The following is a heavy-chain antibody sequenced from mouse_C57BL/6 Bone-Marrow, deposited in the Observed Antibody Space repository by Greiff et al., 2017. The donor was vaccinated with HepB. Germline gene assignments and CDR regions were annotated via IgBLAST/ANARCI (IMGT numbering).Heavy chain of an antibody. CDR2: IYPGSGST. D-gene: IGHD1-1*02. Sequence: QVQLQQPGAELVKPGASVKMSCKASGYTFTSYWITWVKQRPGQGLEWIGDIYPGSGSTNYNEKFKGKATLTVDTSSSTAYMQLSSLTSEDSAVYYCSRLSAWYYYAMDYWGQGTSVTVSS. V-gene: IGHV1-55*01. J-gene: IGHJ4*01. CDR3: SRLSAWYYYAMDY. CDR1: GYTFTSYW.